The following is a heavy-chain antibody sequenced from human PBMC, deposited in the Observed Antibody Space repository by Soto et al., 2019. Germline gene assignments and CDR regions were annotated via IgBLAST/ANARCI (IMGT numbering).Heavy chain of an antibody. Sequence: ASVKVSCKASGYSFPGYHIRWVRQATGQGLEWLGRTNPKSGGTSTAQKFQGWVTKTTDTPISTASMELTRLTSGDTAIDYGAKYPYTHCSGNSCYTVYYYYYGMDVWGQGTTVTVS. CDR3: AKYPYTHCSGNSCYTVYYYYYGMDV. V-gene: IGHV1-2*04. CDR2: TNPKSGGT. D-gene: IGHD2-2*02. CDR1: GYSFPGYH. J-gene: IGHJ6*02.